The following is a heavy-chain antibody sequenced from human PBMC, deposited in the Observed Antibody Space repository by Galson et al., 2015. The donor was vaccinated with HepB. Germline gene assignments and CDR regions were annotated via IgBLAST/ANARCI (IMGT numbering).Heavy chain of an antibody. V-gene: IGHV3-23*01. CDR3: AKRKIQGARHWGFDY. J-gene: IGHJ4*02. D-gene: IGHD1-26*01. CDR1: GFIFSSFA. CDR2: ISGSGTYT. Sequence: SLRLSCAASGFIFSSFAMSWVRQAPGKGLEWVSGISGSGTYTYYADSVKGRFTVSRDTSKYTLYLQMNSLRAEDTAVYYCAKRKIQGARHWGFDYCGQGTLVTVSS.